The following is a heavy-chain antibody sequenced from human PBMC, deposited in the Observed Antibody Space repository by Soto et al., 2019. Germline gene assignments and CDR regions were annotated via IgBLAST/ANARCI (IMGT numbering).Heavy chain of an antibody. V-gene: IGHV1-46*01. D-gene: IGHD6-19*01. Sequence: QVQLVQSGAEVKKPGASVKVSCKASGYTFTSYYMHWVRQAPGQGLEWMGIINPSGGSTSYAQKFQGCVTLNGDTSTSTVYMELSSLRSEATAVYYCARDGRIAGATYWFAPWGQGTLVTVSA. CDR1: GYTFTSYY. CDR3: ARDGRIAGATYWFAP. CDR2: INPSGGST. J-gene: IGHJ5*02.